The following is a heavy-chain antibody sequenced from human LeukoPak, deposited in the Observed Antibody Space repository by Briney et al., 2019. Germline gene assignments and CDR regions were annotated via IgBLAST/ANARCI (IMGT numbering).Heavy chain of an antibody. CDR1: GDSLNNNF. V-gene: IGHV4-59*01. D-gene: IGHD3-16*01. CDR2: IFHSGTT. CDR3: ARRMITTSDSFDI. J-gene: IGHJ3*02. Sequence: ETLSLTCSVSGDSLNNNFWSWIRQPPGKGLEWIGYIFHSGTTNYSPSLKSRVSISLDASKNQFSSMLTAVTGADTAVYYCARRMITTSDSFDIWGQGTMVTVSS.